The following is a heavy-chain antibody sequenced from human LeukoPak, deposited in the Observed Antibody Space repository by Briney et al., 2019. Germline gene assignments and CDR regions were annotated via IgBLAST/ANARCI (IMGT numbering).Heavy chain of an antibody. V-gene: IGHV3-48*01. Sequence: QAGGSLRLSCAASGFAFGDYSMNWVRQALGKGLEWVSYISTSGLSTYYADAVKGRFTISRDNAKNSLYLQMSSLRVEDTAVYYCTRDPEALDFWGHGTLVIVSS. J-gene: IGHJ4*01. CDR2: ISTSGLST. CDR3: TRDPEALDF. CDR1: GFAFGDYS.